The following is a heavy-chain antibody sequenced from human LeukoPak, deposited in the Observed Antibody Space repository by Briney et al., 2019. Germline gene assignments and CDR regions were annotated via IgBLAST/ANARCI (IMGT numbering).Heavy chain of an antibody. Sequence: PGGSLRLSCAASGFTFSSYSMNWVRQAPGKGLEWVSYISSSSSTIYYADSVKGRFTISRDNAKNSLYLQMNSLRAEDTAVYYCGRTMIVVADAFDIWGQGTMVTVSS. D-gene: IGHD3-22*01. CDR2: ISSSSSTI. V-gene: IGHV3-48*04. CDR1: GFTFSSYS. CDR3: GRTMIVVADAFDI. J-gene: IGHJ3*02.